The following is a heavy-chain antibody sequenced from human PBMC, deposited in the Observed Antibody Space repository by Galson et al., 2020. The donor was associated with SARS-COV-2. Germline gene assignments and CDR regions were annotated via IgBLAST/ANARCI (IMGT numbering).Heavy chain of an antibody. CDR2: ISSSGSTI. Sequence: GESLKISCAASGFTFSDYYMSWIRQAPGKGLEWVSYISSSGSTIYYADSVKGRFTISRDNAKNSLYLQMNSLKAEDTAVYYCAREDSGYDCFDYWGQGTLVTVSS. V-gene: IGHV3-11*01. D-gene: IGHD5-12*01. CDR3: AREDSGYDCFDY. J-gene: IGHJ4*02. CDR1: GFTFSDYY.